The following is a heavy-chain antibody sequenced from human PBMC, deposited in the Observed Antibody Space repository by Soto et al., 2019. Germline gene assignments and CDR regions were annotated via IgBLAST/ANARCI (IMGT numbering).Heavy chain of an antibody. Sequence: GGSLRLSCAASGFTFSSYGMHWVRQAPGKGLEWVAVISYDGSNKYYADSVKGRFTISRDNSKNTLYLQMNSLRAEDTAVYYCAKDKTEDHDAFDIGGQGTMVTVS. CDR3: AKDKTEDHDAFDI. V-gene: IGHV3-30*18. J-gene: IGHJ3*02. D-gene: IGHD7-27*01. CDR2: ISYDGSNK. CDR1: GFTFSSYG.